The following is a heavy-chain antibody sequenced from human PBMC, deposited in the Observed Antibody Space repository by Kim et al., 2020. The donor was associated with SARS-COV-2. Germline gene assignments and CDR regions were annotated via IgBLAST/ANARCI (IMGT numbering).Heavy chain of an antibody. J-gene: IGHJ5*02. CDR3: ARGKAAAGSNQFDH. V-gene: IGHV1-2*02. D-gene: IGHD6-13*01. Sequence: ASVKVSCKASGYTFTDYYIHWVRQAPGQGLECMGWINPNSGGTNYAQKFQGRVTMTRDTSISTAYMELSSLRSDDTAVYYCARGKAAAGSNQFDHWGQGTLVTVSS. CDR2: INPNSGGT. CDR1: GYTFTDYY.